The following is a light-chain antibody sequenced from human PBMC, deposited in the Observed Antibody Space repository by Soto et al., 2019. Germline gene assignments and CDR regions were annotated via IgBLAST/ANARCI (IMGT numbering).Light chain of an antibody. Sequence: QSVLTQPASVSGSPGQSITISCTGTSSDIGTQRYVSWYQQHPGKAPKVMIYEVSNRPSGVSNRFSGSKSGNTASLTISGLQAEDEADYYCSSYTPNSVTLYVFGTGTQLTVL. CDR2: EVS. J-gene: IGLJ1*01. CDR1: SSDIGTQRY. CDR3: SSYTPNSVTLYV. V-gene: IGLV2-14*01.